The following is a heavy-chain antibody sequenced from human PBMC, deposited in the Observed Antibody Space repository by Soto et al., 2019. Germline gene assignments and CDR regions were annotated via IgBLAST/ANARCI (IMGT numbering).Heavy chain of an antibody. CDR3: ARMYYYDSSGYQTY. J-gene: IGHJ4*02. Sequence: QLQLQESGPGLVKPSETLSLTCTVSGGCISSSSYYWGWIHQPPGKGLEWIGSIYYSGSTYYNPSLKSRVTISVDTSKNQFSLKLSSVTAADMAVYYCARMYYYDSSGYQTYWGQGTLVTVSS. CDR2: IYYSGST. V-gene: IGHV4-39*01. CDR1: GGCISSSSYY. D-gene: IGHD3-22*01.